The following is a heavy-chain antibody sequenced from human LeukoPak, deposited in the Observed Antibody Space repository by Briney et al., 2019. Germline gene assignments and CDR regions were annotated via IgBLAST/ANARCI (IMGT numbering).Heavy chain of an antibody. V-gene: IGHV1-8*03. J-gene: IGHJ4*02. Sequence: ASVKVSCKASGYTFTSYDINWVRQATGQGLEWMGCMNPNSGNTGYAQKFQGRVTITRNTSISTAYMELSSLRSEDTAVYYCARTTLIAARRTHFAYWGQGTLVTVSS. CDR1: GYTFTSYD. CDR2: MNPNSGNT. CDR3: ARTTLIAARRTHFAY. D-gene: IGHD6-13*01.